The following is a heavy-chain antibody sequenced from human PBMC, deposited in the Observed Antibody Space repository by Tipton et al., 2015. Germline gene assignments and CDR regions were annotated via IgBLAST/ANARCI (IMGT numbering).Heavy chain of an antibody. Sequence: LRLSCSVSGVSISSRPYYWGWIRQPPGKGLEWIGTIYSSGSTFYNPSLKSRLTISLDTSETQFNLNLSSVIAADTAVYYCAGTTVVGHTGLGVNYWGQGTLVTVSS. V-gene: IGHV4-39*06. J-gene: IGHJ4*02. CDR2: IYSSGST. CDR3: AGTTVVGHTGLGVNY. CDR1: GVSISSRPYY. D-gene: IGHD6-19*01.